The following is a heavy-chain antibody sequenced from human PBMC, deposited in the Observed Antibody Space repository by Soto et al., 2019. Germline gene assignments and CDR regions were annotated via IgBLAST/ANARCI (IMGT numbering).Heavy chain of an antibody. CDR2: IYYSGST. V-gene: IGHV4-31*03. J-gene: IGHJ6*02. CDR1: GDSISSGGYY. D-gene: IGHD2-21*01. Sequence: PSETLSLTCTVSGDSISSGGYYWSWIRQHPGKGLEWIGYIYYSGSTYYNPSLKSRVTISVDTSKNQFSLKLSSVTAADTAVYYFAASCVACGGFNYYGMDVWGQGTTVTVSS. CDR3: AASCVACGGFNYYGMDV.